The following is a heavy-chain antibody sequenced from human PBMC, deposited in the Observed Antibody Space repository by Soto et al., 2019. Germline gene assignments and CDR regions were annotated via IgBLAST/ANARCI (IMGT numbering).Heavy chain of an antibody. J-gene: IGHJ6*02. V-gene: IGHV1-69*13. CDR3: ASRRGYSNYPDYYYYGMDV. Sequence: GASVKVSCKASGHTFTGYYMHWVRQAPGQGLEWMGGIIPIFGTANYAQKFQGRVTITADESTSTAYMELSSLRSEDTAVYYCASRRGYSNYPDYYYYGMDVWGQGTTVTVSS. D-gene: IGHD4-4*01. CDR1: GHTFTGYY. CDR2: IIPIFGTA.